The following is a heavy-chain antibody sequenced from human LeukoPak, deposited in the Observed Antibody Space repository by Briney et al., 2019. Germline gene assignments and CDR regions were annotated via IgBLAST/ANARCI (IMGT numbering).Heavy chain of an antibody. J-gene: IGHJ4*02. CDR2: IYSCGST. CDR3: ARDRHHRFGELFP. V-gene: IGHV3-66*03. Sequence: HPGRSLRLSCAASGFTVSSNYMTWVRQAPGKGLEWVSLIYSCGSTYYADSVKGRFTTSRDNAKNSLYLQMNSLRAEDTAVYYCARDRHHRFGELFPWGQGTLVTVSS. CDR1: GFTVSSNY. D-gene: IGHD3-10*01.